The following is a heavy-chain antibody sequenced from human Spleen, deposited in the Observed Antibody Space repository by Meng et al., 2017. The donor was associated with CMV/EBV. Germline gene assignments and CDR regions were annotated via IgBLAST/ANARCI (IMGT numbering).Heavy chain of an antibody. J-gene: IGHJ4*02. V-gene: IGHV3-23*01. CDR2: ITPSGVRT. CDR3: AKDHVAVTGIGPLFDS. Sequence: GGSLRLSWAASGFNFANYAMTWVRQAPGKGLEWVSTITPSGVRTHYAASVKGRFSISRDISKDTLFLDMNSLRAEDTAVYYCAKDHVAVTGIGPLFDSWGQGVLVTVSS. CDR1: GFNFANYA. D-gene: IGHD6-19*01.